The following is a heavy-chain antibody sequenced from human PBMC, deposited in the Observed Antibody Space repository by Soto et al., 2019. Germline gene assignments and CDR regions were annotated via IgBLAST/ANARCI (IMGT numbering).Heavy chain of an antibody. D-gene: IGHD2-8*01. CDR1: GYNFPKNW. CDR3: CILFGAARYGFDY. V-gene: IGHV5-51*01. Sequence: GEAPEISRSGTGYNFPKNWIGRERQIRGKGLGWMGIIYPEDSVPIYSPSFQGHLNIPVDESKTTASLHWSSLKARDTAIYYCCILFGAARYGFDYWGRGTLVTVSS. J-gene: IGHJ4*02. CDR2: IYPEDSVP.